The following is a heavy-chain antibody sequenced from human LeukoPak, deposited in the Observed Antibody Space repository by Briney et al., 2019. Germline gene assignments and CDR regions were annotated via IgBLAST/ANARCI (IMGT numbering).Heavy chain of an antibody. V-gene: IGHV3-30*18. J-gene: IGHJ4*02. Sequence: GGSLRLSCAASGFTFSSYGMHWVRQAPGKGLEWVAVISYDGSNKYYADSVKGRFTISRDNSKNTLYLQMNSLRAEDTAVYYCAKDVGRVRARYYFDYWGQGTLVTVSS. D-gene: IGHD6-19*01. CDR1: GFTFSSYG. CDR3: AKDVGRVRARYYFDY. CDR2: ISYDGSNK.